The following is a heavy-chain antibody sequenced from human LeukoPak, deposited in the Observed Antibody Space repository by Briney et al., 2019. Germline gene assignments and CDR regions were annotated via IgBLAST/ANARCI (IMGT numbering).Heavy chain of an antibody. D-gene: IGHD2-8*01. CDR2: ISGFNT. V-gene: IGHV3-23*01. CDR1: GFAFSNYA. J-gene: IGHJ4*01. CDR3: AKDVCTSPRCLLYFDS. Sequence: PGGSLRLSCTTSGFAFSNYAINWVRQAPGKGPEWVSGISGFNTYYADSVKGRFTIFRDNSKNVLYLQMDRLRAEDTAVYSCAKDVCTSPRCLLYFDSWGHGTLVIVSS.